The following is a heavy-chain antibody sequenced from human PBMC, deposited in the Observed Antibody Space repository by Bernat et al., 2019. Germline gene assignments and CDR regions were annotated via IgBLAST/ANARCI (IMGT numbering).Heavy chain of an antibody. CDR3: ARESDTYSNSNVFDI. V-gene: IGHV1-2*06. CDR2: INPNSGGT. J-gene: IGHJ3*02. CDR1: GYTFTGYY. Sequence: QVQLVQSGAEVKKPGASVKVSCKASGYTFTGYYMHWVRQAPGQGLEWMGRINPNSGGTNSAQKFQGRVTMTRDTSISTAYMELSRLRSDDTAVYYCARESDTYSNSNVFDIRGQGTMVTVSS. D-gene: IGHD6-13*01.